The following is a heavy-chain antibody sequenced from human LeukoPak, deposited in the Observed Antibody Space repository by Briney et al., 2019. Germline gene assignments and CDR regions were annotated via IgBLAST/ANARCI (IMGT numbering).Heavy chain of an antibody. CDR3: ARAITMVRGVKRGVFDY. CDR2: IYTSGST. CDR1: GGAITGYY. J-gene: IGHJ4*02. D-gene: IGHD3-10*01. Sequence: SETLSLTCTVSGGAITGYYWSWIRQPAGKGLEWIGRIYTSGSTNFKPSLKTRVRMSVDTSRNELSLKLSSVTAADTAIYYCARAITMVRGVKRGVFDYWGQGTLVTVSS. V-gene: IGHV4-4*07.